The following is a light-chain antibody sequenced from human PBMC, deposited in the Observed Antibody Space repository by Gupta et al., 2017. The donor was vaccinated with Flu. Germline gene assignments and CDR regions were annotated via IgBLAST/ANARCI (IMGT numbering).Light chain of an antibody. CDR1: QSISSW. V-gene: IGKV1-5*03. Sequence: DIQITQSPSTLSASVGDRVTITCRASQSISSWLAWYQQKPGKAPKLLIYKASSLASGVPSRFSGSGSGTEFTVTISSPQPDDFATYYCQRENSYSRTFGQGTXVEIK. CDR3: QRENSYSRT. CDR2: KAS. J-gene: IGKJ1*01.